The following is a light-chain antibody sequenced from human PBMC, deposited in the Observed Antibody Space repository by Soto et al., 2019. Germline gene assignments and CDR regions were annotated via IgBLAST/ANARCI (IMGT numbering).Light chain of an antibody. J-gene: IGKJ1*01. CDR1: QSVSSY. V-gene: IGKV3-11*01. Sequence: EIVLTQSPATLSLSPGERATLSCRASQSVSSYLAWYQQKPGQAPRLLIHDASNRATDIPARFSGSGSGTDFTLTISSLEPEDFAVYYCQQRSNWPGTFGQGTKVDIK. CDR2: DAS. CDR3: QQRSNWPGT.